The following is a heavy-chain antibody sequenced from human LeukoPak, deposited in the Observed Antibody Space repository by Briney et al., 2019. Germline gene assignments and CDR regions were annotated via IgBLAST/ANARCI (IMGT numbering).Heavy chain of an antibody. CDR3: ALIGDHAWFDP. V-gene: IGHV1-2*02. CDR2: INPNSGGT. Sequence: ASVKVSCKASGYTSTGYYMHWVRQAPGQGLEWMGWINPNSGGTNYAPEFQGRLTMTRDTSITTAYMELSTLRSDDTAVYYCALIGDHAWFDPWGQGTLVTVSS. J-gene: IGHJ5*02. CDR1: GYTSTGYY. D-gene: IGHD3-10*01.